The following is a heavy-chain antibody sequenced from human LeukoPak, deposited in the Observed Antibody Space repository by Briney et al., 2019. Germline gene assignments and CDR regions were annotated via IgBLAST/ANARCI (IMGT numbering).Heavy chain of an antibody. CDR1: GGSISSYY. Sequence: SETLSLTCSISGGSISSYYWSWIRQPPGKGLEWIGYIYYSGSTNYNPSLKSRVTISVDTSKNQFSLKLSSVTAADTAVYYCARGGYSYGYAFDYWGQGTLVTVSS. D-gene: IGHD5-18*01. V-gene: IGHV4-59*01. J-gene: IGHJ4*02. CDR2: IYYSGST. CDR3: ARGGYSYGYAFDY.